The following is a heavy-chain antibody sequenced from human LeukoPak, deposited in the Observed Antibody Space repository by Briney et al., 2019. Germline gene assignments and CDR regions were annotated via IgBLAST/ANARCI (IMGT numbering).Heavy chain of an antibody. V-gene: IGHV3-74*01. J-gene: IGHJ4*02. Sequence: GGSLRLSCAASGFTFSRYWMHWVRQAPGKGLVWVSRINSDGSSTNYADSVKGRFIISRDNAKNTLYLQMSSLSAEDTAVYYCARTTTPHYYGSGSYALGYWGQGTLVTVPS. CDR1: GFTFSRYW. CDR3: ARTTTPHYYGSGSYALGY. CDR2: INSDGSST. D-gene: IGHD3-10*01.